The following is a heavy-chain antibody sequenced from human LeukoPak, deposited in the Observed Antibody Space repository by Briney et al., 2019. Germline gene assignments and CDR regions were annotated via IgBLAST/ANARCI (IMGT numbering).Heavy chain of an antibody. J-gene: IGHJ4*02. CDR2: IYSGGST. CDR3: ARAKPKNMVRGLIMRRESRYYFDY. Sequence: GGSLRLSCAASGFTVNSNYMSWVRQAPGKGLEWASVIYSGGSTYYADSVKGRFTISRDNSKSTLYIQMNSLRAEDTAVYYCARAKPKNMVRGLIMRRESRYYFDYWGQGTLVTVSS. V-gene: IGHV3-53*01. D-gene: IGHD3-10*01. CDR1: GFTVNSNY.